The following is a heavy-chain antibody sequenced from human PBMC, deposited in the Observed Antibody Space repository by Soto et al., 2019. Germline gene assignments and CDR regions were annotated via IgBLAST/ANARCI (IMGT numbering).Heavy chain of an antibody. CDR2: IIHXFGTE. CDR1: GVTFSRYA. D-gene: IGHD6-19*01. J-gene: IGHJ4*02. V-gene: IGHV1-69*01. CDR3: ARDPHRSGWSRFDY. Sequence: SVKVSCKASGVTFSRYAISWVRQAPGQGLEWMGGIIHXFGTEXYAQKFKGRVXXTADEYTXXDYMELRSMRSEDTAVYYCARDPHRSGWSRFDYWGQGTLVTVSS.